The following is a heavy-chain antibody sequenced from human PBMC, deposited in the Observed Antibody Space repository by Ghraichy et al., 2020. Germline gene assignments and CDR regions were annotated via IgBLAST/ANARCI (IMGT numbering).Heavy chain of an antibody. CDR2: IFDSGAA. J-gene: IGHJ6*02. Sequence: GGSLGLSCAASGFTVAANHMTWVRQSPRKGLEWVSSIFDSGAAFYTASMEGRLTISRDHSKNTVFLQMNNLRVEDTALYYCAKVPPSYYFGLDVWGPGTTVTVSS. CDR1: GFTVAANH. D-gene: IGHD3/OR15-3a*01. V-gene: IGHV3-53*01. CDR3: AKVPPSYYFGLDV.